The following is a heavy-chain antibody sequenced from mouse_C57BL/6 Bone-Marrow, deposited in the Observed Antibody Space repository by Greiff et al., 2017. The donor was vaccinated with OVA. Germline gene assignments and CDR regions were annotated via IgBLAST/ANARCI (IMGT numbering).Heavy chain of an antibody. CDR3: ARSRWLLAWFAY. D-gene: IGHD2-3*01. CDR2: INPYNGGT. CDR1: GYTFTDYY. J-gene: IGHJ3*01. V-gene: IGHV1-19*01. Sequence: EVKLLESGPVLVKPGASVKMSCKASGYTFTDYYMNWVKQSHGKSLEWIGVINPYNGGTSYNQKFKGKATLTVDKSSSTAYMELNSLTSEDSAVYYCARSRWLLAWFAYWGQGTLVTVSA.